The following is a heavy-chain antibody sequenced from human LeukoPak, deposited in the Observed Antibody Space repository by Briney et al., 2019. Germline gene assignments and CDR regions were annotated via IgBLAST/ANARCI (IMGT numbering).Heavy chain of an antibody. CDR3: ARGSLAHYGSGSYYNVNWFDP. D-gene: IGHD3-10*01. CDR1: GGTFSSYA. Sequence: GASVKVSCKASGGTFSSYAISWVRQAPGQGLEWMGGTIPIFHTANYAQKFQGRVTVTADESTSTAYMELSSLRSEDTAVYYCARGSLAHYGSGSYYNVNWFDPWGQGTLVTVSS. J-gene: IGHJ5*02. V-gene: IGHV1-69*13. CDR2: TIPIFHTA.